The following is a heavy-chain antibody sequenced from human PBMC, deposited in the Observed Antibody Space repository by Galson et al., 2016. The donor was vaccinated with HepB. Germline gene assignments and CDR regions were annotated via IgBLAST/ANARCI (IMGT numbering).Heavy chain of an antibody. V-gene: IGHV3-33*01. J-gene: IGHJ3*02. CDR2: IWYDGSNR. Sequence: SLRLSCAASGFTFSDFGMHWVRQAPGKGLEWLAGIWYDGSNRFYADSVKGRFTISRGNSKNTLRLQMNSLRAEDTAAYYCARSGSYSYAFDIWGQGTMVTASS. CDR3: ARSGSYSYAFDI. CDR1: GFTFSDFG. D-gene: IGHD3-10*01.